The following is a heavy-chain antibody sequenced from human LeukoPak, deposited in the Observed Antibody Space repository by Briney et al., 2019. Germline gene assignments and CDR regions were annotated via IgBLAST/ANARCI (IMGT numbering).Heavy chain of an antibody. CDR1: GGTFSSYA. J-gene: IGHJ4*02. D-gene: IGHD5-12*01. CDR2: IIPILGIA. V-gene: IGHV1-69*04. Sequence: GASVKVSCKASGGTFSSYAISWVRQAPGQGLEWMGRIIPILGIANYAQKFQGRVTITADKSTSTAYMELSSLRSEDTAVYYCARDTQTGLVATIRAPDYWGQGTLVTVSS. CDR3: ARDTQTGLVATIRAPDY.